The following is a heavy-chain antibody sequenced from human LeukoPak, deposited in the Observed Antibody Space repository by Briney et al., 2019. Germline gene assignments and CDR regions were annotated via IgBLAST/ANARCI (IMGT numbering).Heavy chain of an antibody. D-gene: IGHD2-15*01. J-gene: IGHJ4*02. CDR1: GFTFSNAW. Sequence: GGSLRLSCAASGFTFSNAWMSWVRQAPGKGLEWVGRIKSKTDGGTTDYAAPVKGRFTISRDDSKNTLYLQMNSLKTEDTAVYYCTTEEVAGTPPSWYFDYWGQGTLVTVSS. V-gene: IGHV3-15*01. CDR3: TTEEVAGTPPSWYFDY. CDR2: IKSKTDGGTT.